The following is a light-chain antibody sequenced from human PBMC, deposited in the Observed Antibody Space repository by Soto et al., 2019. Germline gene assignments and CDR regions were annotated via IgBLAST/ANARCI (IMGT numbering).Light chain of an antibody. CDR3: QQSYSTPYT. V-gene: IGKV4-1*01. CDR1: QSVLYSSNNKNY. CDR2: WAS. Sequence: DIVMTQSPDSLAVSLGERATINCKSSQSVLYSSNNKNYLAWYQQKPGQPPKLLIYWASTRESGVPDRFSGSGSGTDFTLTIRSLQAEDVAVYYCQQSYSTPYTFGQGTKLEIK. J-gene: IGKJ2*01.